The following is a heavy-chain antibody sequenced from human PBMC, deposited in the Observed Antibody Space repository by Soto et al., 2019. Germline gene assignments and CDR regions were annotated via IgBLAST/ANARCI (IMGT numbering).Heavy chain of an antibody. Sequence: QLQLQESGSGLVKPSQTLSLTCAVSGGSSISGGYSWSWIRQPPGKGLEWIGYIYHSGSTYYNPSLKSRVTISVDRSKNQFSLKLSSVTAADTAVYYCAAGAIFGVVPLDYWGQGTLITVSS. V-gene: IGHV4-30-2*01. CDR1: GGSSISGGYS. J-gene: IGHJ4*02. CDR3: AAGAIFGVVPLDY. CDR2: IYHSGST. D-gene: IGHD3-3*01.